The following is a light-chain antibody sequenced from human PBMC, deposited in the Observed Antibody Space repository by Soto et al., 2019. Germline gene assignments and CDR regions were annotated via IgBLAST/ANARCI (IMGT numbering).Light chain of an antibody. CDR3: SSYTSSTTLV. J-gene: IGLJ3*02. CDR1: STDIGGYSY. CDR2: EVY. Sequence: QAVVTQPASVSGSPGQSITISCTGTSTDIGGYSYVSWYQQHPGKAPKLIIYEVYNRPSGVSNRFSGSKSGSTASLTISGLQAEDEAEYYCSSYTSSTTLVFGGGTKLTVL. V-gene: IGLV2-14*01.